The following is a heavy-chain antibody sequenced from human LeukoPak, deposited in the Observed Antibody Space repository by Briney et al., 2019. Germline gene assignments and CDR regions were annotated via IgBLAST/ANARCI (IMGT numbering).Heavy chain of an antibody. CDR1: GDSISISKW. D-gene: IGHD6-6*01. CDR2: IYHSGTT. J-gene: IGHJ5*02. Sequence: SETLSLTCGVSGDSISISKWWSWVRQPPGKGLEWIGEIYHSGTTNFNPSLKSRVTILLDKSKNQFSLKLSSVTAADTAVYYCARDLGSSSSFSWFDPWGQGTLVTVSS. V-gene: IGHV4-4*02. CDR3: ARDLGSSSSFSWFDP.